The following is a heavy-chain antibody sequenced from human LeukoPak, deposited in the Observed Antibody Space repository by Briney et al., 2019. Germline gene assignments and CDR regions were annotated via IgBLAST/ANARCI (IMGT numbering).Heavy chain of an antibody. V-gene: IGHV3-53*01. CDR2: IYSDGRI. Sequence: GGSLRLSCGASGFTVSSNYMSWVRQAPGKGLEWVSVIYSDGRIHYADSVKGRFTISRDDSKNTLYLQMNSLRAEDTAVYYCARESGYSYGLAGFFDYWGHGTLVTVSS. CDR1: GFTVSSNY. D-gene: IGHD5-18*01. J-gene: IGHJ4*01. CDR3: ARESGYSYGLAGFFDY.